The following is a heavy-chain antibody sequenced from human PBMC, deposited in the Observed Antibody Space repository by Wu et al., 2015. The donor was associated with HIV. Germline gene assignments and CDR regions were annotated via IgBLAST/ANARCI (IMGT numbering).Heavy chain of an antibody. CDR3: ALGYCSGGSCPLFDY. Sequence: QVQLVQSGTELKRPGSSVKISCKASGGTFSSYAINWVRQAPGQGLEWVGRIIPIFGTPDYARKFRGRVTITADESTSTAYMELSSLRSEDTAVYYCALGYCSGGSCPLFDYVGPGNAGHRLL. CDR1: GGTFSSYA. V-gene: IGHV1-69*13. J-gene: IGHJ4*02. D-gene: IGHD2-15*01. CDR2: IIPIFGTP.